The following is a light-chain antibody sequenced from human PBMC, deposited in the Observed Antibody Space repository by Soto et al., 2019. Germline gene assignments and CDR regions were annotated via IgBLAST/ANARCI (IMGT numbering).Light chain of an antibody. CDR2: GAS. V-gene: IGKV3-20*01. CDR3: QQYGSSQWT. CDR1: QSVSSGY. J-gene: IGKJ1*01. Sequence: EIVLTQSPGTLSLSPGERATLSCRASQSVSSGYLAWYQQKPGQAPRLLIYGASSRATGIPDRFSGSGSGTDFTLTISRLEPEDFAVYYCQQYGSSQWTFGQGTKV.